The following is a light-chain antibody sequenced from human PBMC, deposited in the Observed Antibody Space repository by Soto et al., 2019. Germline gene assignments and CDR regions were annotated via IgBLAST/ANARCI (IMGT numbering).Light chain of an antibody. CDR1: QSVGSK. CDR2: GAS. J-gene: IGKJ4*02. V-gene: IGKV3-15*01. CDR3: QQYDDWTPFT. Sequence: EIVMTQSPATLSVSPGERATLSCRASQSVGSKLAWYQHKPGQAPRLLIYGASARVTGIPARFTGGGAGTEFTLTISSLQSEDFAVYYCQQYDDWTPFTFGGGTKVEIK.